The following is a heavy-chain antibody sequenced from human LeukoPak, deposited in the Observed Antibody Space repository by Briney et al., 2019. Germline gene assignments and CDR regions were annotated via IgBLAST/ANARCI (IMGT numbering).Heavy chain of an antibody. CDR3: ASASGGNSFFDY. D-gene: IGHD4-23*01. J-gene: IGHJ4*02. Sequence: PGGSLRLSCVVSGLIVSSNYMSWVRQAPGKGLECVSVIYSGGSTYYADSVKGRFTISRDNSKNTLYLQMNSLRAKDTAVYYCASASGGNSFFDYWGQGTLVTVSS. CDR2: IYSGGST. CDR1: GLIVSSNY. V-gene: IGHV3-53*01.